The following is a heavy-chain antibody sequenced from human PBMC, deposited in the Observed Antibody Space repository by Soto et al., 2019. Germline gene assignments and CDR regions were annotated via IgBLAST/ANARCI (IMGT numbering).Heavy chain of an antibody. D-gene: IGHD3-22*01. Sequence: QVQLQESGPGLVKPSQTLSLTCTVSGGSISSGDYYWRWIRQPPGKGLEWIGYIYYSGSTYYNPSLKSRVTISVDTSKNQFSLKLSSVTAADTAVYYCARGYYYDSSGYGTSFDPWGQGTLVTVSS. CDR2: IYYSGST. CDR1: GGSISSGDYY. J-gene: IGHJ5*02. CDR3: ARGYYYDSSGYGTSFDP. V-gene: IGHV4-30-4*01.